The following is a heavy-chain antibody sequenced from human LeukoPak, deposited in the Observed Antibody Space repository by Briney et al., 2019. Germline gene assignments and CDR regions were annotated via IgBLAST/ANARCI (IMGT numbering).Heavy chain of an antibody. V-gene: IGHV1-3*01. CDR3: ARARITILGVVTRNAFDI. CDR1: GYTFTSYG. D-gene: IGHD3-3*01. Sequence: GASVKVSCKASGYTFTSYGISWVRQAPGQRLEWMGWINAGNGNTKYSQKFQGRVTITRDTSASTAYMELSSLRSEDTAVYYCARARITILGVVTRNAFDIWGQGTMVTVSS. CDR2: INAGNGNT. J-gene: IGHJ3*02.